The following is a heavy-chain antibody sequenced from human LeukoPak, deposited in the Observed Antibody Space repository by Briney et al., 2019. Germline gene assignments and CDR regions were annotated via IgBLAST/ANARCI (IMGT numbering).Heavy chain of an antibody. CDR3: ARYSGSYPHDAFDI. Sequence: PSETLSLTCTVSGGSISSYYWSWIRQPPGKGLEWIGYIYYSGSTSYNPSLKSRVTIPVDTSKNHFSLKLSSVTAADTAVYYCARYSGSYPHDAFDIWGQGTMVTVSS. J-gene: IGHJ3*02. D-gene: IGHD1-26*01. CDR1: GGSISSYY. CDR2: IYYSGST. V-gene: IGHV4-59*01.